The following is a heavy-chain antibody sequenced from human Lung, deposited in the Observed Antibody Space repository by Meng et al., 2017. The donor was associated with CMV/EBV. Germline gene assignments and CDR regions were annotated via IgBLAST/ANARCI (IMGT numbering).Heavy chain of an antibody. CDR3: AKDLLLFGGPNAYFDQ. Sequence: LSLTCXASGFRFDDYGMHWVRQTPGKGLEWVAFIRHDGTNKFYGDSVKGRFTISRDNSKNTVYLQMNSLRPEETAVYYCAKDLLLFGGPNAYFDQWGQGTLVTVSS. CDR1: GFRFDDYG. V-gene: IGHV3-30*02. J-gene: IGHJ4*02. D-gene: IGHD3-16*01. CDR2: IRHDGTNK.